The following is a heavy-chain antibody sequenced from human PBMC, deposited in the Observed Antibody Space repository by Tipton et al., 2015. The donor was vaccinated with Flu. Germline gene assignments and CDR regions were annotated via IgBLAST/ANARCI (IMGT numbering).Heavy chain of an antibody. CDR1: GFAFSIDW. V-gene: IGHV3-48*03. Sequence: SLRLSCAASGFAFSIDWMSWVRQAPGKGLEWLSYISSSGSTISYADSARGRFTISRDNAKNSLYLQLNSLRAEDTALYYCATLTGDDYWGQGALVTVSS. D-gene: IGHD7-27*01. J-gene: IGHJ4*02. CDR3: ATLTGDDY. CDR2: ISSSGSTI.